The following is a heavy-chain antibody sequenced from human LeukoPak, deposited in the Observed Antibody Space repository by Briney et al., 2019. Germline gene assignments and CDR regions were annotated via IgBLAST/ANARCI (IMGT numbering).Heavy chain of an antibody. CDR3: ARSLWHIVVVPAADAFDI. CDR1: GGTFSSYA. J-gene: IGHJ3*02. V-gene: IGHV1-69*13. Sequence: SVKVSCKASGGTFSSYAISWVRQAPGQGLEWMGGIIPIFGTAYYAQKFQGRVTITADESTSTAYMELSSLRSEDTAVYYCARSLWHIVVVPAADAFDIWGQGTMVTVSS. CDR2: IIPIFGTA. D-gene: IGHD2-2*01.